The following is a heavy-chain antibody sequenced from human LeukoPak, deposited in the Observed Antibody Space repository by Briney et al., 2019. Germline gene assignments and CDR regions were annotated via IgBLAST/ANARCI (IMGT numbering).Heavy chain of an antibody. CDR2: ISGSGGST. CDR3: AKDRTGAAAAPSYFDY. J-gene: IGHJ4*02. Sequence: GGSLRLSCAASGFTFSSYAMSWVRQAPWKGLEWVSAISGSGGSTYYADSVKGRFTISRDNSKNTLYLQMNSLRAEDAAVYYCAKDRTGAAAAPSYFDYWGQGTLVTVSS. D-gene: IGHD6-13*01. CDR1: GFTFSSYA. V-gene: IGHV3-23*01.